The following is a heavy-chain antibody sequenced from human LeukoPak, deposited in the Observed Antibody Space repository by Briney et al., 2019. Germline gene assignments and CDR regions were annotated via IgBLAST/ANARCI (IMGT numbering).Heavy chain of an antibody. CDR2: ISYDGSNK. CDR1: GFTFSSYA. J-gene: IGHJ4*02. Sequence: GGSLRLSCAASGFTFSSYAMHWVRQAPGKGLEWVAVISYDGSNKYYADSVKGRFTISRDNAKNSLYLQMNSLRAEDTAVYYCARGRERSVEMAIIPFDYWGQGTLVTVSS. CDR3: ARGRERSVEMAIIPFDY. V-gene: IGHV3-30*04. D-gene: IGHD5-24*01.